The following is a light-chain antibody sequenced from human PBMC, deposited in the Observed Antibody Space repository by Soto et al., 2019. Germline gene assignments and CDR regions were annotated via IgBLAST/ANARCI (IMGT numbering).Light chain of an antibody. CDR1: QGISNY. CDR3: LQHNSYPLT. CDR2: AAS. J-gene: IGKJ4*01. Sequence: DLPMPQSPSAMSASVGARVTLTCRARQGISNYLAWFQQKPGPVPKRLIYAASSLQSGVPSRFSGSGSGTEFTLTINNLQPEDFATYYCLQHNSYPLTFGGGTKVEIK. V-gene: IGKV1-17*03.